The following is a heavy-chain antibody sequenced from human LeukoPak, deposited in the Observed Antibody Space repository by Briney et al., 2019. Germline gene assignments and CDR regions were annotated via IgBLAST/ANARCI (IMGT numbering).Heavy chain of an antibody. J-gene: IGHJ4*02. CDR2: ISTTGTTS. D-gene: IGHD3-10*01. V-gene: IGHV3-11*01. CDR3: ARRVYYGSGTSQYYFDY. Sequence: GGSLRLSCAASGFIFSDYYMTRIRQAPGKGLEWLSSISTTGTTSYYADSVKGRFTISRDNAKNSLYLQMNSLRAEDTAVYYCARRVYYGSGTSQYYFDYWAREPWSPSPQ. CDR1: GFIFSDYY.